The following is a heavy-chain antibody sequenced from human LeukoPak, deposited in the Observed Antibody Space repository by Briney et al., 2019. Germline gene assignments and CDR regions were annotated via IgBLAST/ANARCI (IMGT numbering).Heavy chain of an antibody. CDR2: IYYGGST. V-gene: IGHV4-39*07. CDR3: ARGLRNWFDP. Sequence: SETLSLTCTVSGGSISSSTDNWGWIRQPPGKGLEWIGSIYYGGSTYYNPSLKSRVTISADTSKNQFSLKLSSVTAADTAVYYCARGLRNWFDPWGQGTLVTVSS. J-gene: IGHJ5*02. CDR1: GGSISSSTDN.